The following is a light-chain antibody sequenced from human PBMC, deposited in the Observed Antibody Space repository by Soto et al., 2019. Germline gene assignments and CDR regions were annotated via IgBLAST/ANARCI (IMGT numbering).Light chain of an antibody. CDR1: QSISNNY. Sequence: ETVLTQSPGTLSLSPGERATLSCRASQSISNNYLAWYQQKPGQAPRLLIYDASNRATGIPARFSGSGSGTDFTLTISSLEPEDFAVYYCQQRNNWPITFGQGTRLEIK. J-gene: IGKJ5*01. V-gene: IGKV3D-20*02. CDR2: DAS. CDR3: QQRNNWPIT.